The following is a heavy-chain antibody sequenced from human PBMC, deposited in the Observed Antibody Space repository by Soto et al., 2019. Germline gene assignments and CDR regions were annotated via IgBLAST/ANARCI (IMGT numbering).Heavy chain of an antibody. D-gene: IGHD3-10*01. Sequence: QVQLQESGPGLVKPSQTLSLTCTVSGGSISSGGYYWSWIRQHPGKGLEWIGYIYYSGSTYYNPFLKSRVTISVGPSKNQFSLELSSVAAADTAVYYCARASVMVRGVNNWFHPWGQGTLVTVSS. J-gene: IGHJ5*02. V-gene: IGHV4-31*03. CDR2: IYYSGST. CDR3: ARASVMVRGVNNWFHP. CDR1: GGSISSGGYY.